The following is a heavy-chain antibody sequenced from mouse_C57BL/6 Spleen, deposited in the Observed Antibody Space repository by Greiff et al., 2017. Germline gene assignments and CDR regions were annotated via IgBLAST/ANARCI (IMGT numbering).Heavy chain of an antibody. CDR3: ARGYSNYVYAMGY. Sequence: VQLQQPGAELVKPGASVKMSCKASGYTFTSYWITWVKQRPGQGLEWIGDIYPGSGSTNYNEKFKSKATLTVDTSSSTAYMQLSSLTSEDSAVYYCARGYSNYVYAMGYWGQGTSVTVSS. CDR1: GYTFTSYW. D-gene: IGHD2-5*01. V-gene: IGHV1-55*01. J-gene: IGHJ4*01. CDR2: IYPGSGST.